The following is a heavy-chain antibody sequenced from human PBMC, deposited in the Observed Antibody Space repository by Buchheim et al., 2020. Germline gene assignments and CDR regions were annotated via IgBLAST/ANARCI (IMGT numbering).Heavy chain of an antibody. J-gene: IGHJ6*02. D-gene: IGHD4-17*01. CDR2: IKQDGSEK. CDR3: ARNRHDYGDYEGYGMDV. CDR1: GFTFSSYW. V-gene: IGHV3-7*01. Sequence: EVQLVESGGGLVQPGGSLRLSCAASGFTFSSYWMSWVRQAPGKGLEWVANIKQDGSEKYYVDSVKGRFTISRDNDKNALYLQMNSLRAEDTAVYYCARNRHDYGDYEGYGMDVWGQGTT.